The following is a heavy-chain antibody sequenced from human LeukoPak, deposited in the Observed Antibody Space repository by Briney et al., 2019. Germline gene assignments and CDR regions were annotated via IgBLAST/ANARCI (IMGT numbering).Heavy chain of an antibody. CDR1: GYTFTGYY. CDR3: ARASSGSSSWSDFDY. V-gene: IGHV1-18*04. J-gene: IGHJ4*02. Sequence: ASVKVSCKTSGYTFTGYYVHWVRQAPGQGLEWMGWISAYNGNTNYAQKLQGRVTMTTDTSTSTAYMELRSLRSDDTAIYYCARASSGSSSWSDFDYWGQGTLVTVSS. D-gene: IGHD6-13*01. CDR2: ISAYNGNT.